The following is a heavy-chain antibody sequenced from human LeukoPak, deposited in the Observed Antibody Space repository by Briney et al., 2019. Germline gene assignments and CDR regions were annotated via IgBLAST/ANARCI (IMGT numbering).Heavy chain of an antibody. J-gene: IGHJ3*02. CDR2: ISGGGGST. D-gene: IGHD1-26*01. Sequence: PGGSLRLSCAASGFTFSNYAMSWVRQAPGKGLEWVSAISGGGGSTYYADPVKGRCTISKDNSKNTLYVQMNSLRAEDTAVYYCARAYSGGLTTFDIWGQGTMVTVSS. V-gene: IGHV3-23*01. CDR1: GFTFSNYA. CDR3: ARAYSGGLTTFDI.